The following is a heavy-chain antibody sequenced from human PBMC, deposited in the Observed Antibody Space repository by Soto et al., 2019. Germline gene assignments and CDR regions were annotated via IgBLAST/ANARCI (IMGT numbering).Heavy chain of an antibody. J-gene: IGHJ4*02. Sequence: QVQLQQWGAGLLKSSETLSLTCAVYGGSFSGYYWSWIRQPPGKGLEWIGEINQSGSTNYNPSLKSRVTISVDTSKNQFSLKLSSVTAADTAVYYCARGHIYDYVWGGSRYHFDYWGQGTLVTVSS. CDR1: GGSFSGYY. D-gene: IGHD3-16*02. CDR2: INQSGST. V-gene: IGHV4-34*01. CDR3: ARGHIYDYVWGGSRYHFDY.